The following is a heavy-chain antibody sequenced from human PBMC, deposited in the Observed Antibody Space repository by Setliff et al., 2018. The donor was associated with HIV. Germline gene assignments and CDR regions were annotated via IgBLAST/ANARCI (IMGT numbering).Heavy chain of an antibody. CDR3: ARHIRGQQLNWFDP. D-gene: IGHD6-13*01. CDR1: GGSINSSTYY. V-gene: IGHV4-39*01. J-gene: IGHJ5*02. Sequence: NPSETLSLTCTVSGGSINSSTYYWGWIRQPPGKGLEWIGTIYYSGSTYYNPSLKSRVTISVDTSKNQFSLKLNSVTAADTAVYYCARHIRGQQLNWFDPWGQGTLVTVS. CDR2: IYYSGST.